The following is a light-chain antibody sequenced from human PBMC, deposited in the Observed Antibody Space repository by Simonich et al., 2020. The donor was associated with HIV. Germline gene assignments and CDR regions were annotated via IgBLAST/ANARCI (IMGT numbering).Light chain of an antibody. CDR1: QSISSW. V-gene: IGKV1-5*03. J-gene: IGKJ1*01. CDR2: KAS. Sequence: DIQMTQSPSTLSASVGDRFTITCRARQSISSWLAWYQQKPGKAPKLLIYKASSLESWVPSRFSGSGSGPEFTLTISSLQPDDFATYYCQQYNRYWTFGQGTKVEIK. CDR3: QQYNRYWT.